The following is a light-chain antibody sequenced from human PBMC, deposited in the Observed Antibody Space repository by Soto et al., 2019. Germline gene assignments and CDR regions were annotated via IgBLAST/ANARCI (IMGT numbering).Light chain of an antibody. Sequence: DVHLTQSPSFLAASVGDRLTITCRASQDIKRFLAWYQQKPGKAPKLLIYTISTLQSGVPPRFSGSGSGTEFTLTISSLQPDDFATYYCQQVNTYPVTFGGGTKVEI. V-gene: IGKV1-9*01. J-gene: IGKJ4*01. CDR3: QQVNTYPVT. CDR2: TIS. CDR1: QDIKRF.